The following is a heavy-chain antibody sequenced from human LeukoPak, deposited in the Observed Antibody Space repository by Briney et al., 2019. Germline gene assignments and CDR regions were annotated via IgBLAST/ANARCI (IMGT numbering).Heavy chain of an antibody. CDR2: ISSSSSYI. J-gene: IGHJ4*02. D-gene: IGHD5-24*01. Sequence: GGSLRLSCAASGFTFSSYSMNWVRQAPGKGLEWVSSISSSSSYIYYADSVKGRFTISRDNAKNSLYLQMNSLRAEDTAVYYCARNVEMATIFDYWGQGTLVTVSS. CDR1: GFTFSSYS. V-gene: IGHV3-21*01. CDR3: ARNVEMATIFDY.